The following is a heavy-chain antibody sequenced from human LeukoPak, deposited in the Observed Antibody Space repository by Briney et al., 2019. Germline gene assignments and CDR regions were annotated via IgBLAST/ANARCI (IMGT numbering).Heavy chain of an antibody. Sequence: GGSLRLSCVVSGLTFSNAWMTWVRQAPGKGLEWVGRIKSESVGGAIDYAAPVKGRFTISRDDSRNTVYLQMNSLKTEDTAFYYCTTTYHYDSTGYSSYYWGQGTLVTVSS. CDR1: GLTFSNAW. J-gene: IGHJ4*02. V-gene: IGHV3-15*01. D-gene: IGHD3-22*01. CDR2: IKSESVGGAI. CDR3: TTTYHYDSTGYSSYY.